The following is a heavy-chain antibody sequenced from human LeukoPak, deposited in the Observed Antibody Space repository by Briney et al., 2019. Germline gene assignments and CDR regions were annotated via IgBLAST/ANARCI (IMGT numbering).Heavy chain of an antibody. Sequence: GSLRLFRATAGFTFKYYGMHLVRQTSRKGPGLVSCINWNGGSTGYADSVKGRFTISRDNAKNSLYLQMNSLRAEDTALYYCAVHSSSWYSPLDVWGKGATVTVSS. V-gene: IGHV3-20*04. CDR2: INWNGGST. CDR3: AVHSSSWYSPLDV. D-gene: IGHD6-13*01. J-gene: IGHJ6*04. CDR1: GFTFKYYG.